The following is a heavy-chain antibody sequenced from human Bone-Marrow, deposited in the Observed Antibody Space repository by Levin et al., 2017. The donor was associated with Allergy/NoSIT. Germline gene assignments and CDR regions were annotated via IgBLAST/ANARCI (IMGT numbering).Heavy chain of an antibody. D-gene: IGHD3-9*01. J-gene: IGHJ5*02. CDR1: GGSISSGGYH. V-gene: IGHV4-39*01. CDR2: FYYGEST. CDR3: ARHYFAVRAFDP. Sequence: PSQTLSLTCTVSGGSISSGGYHWDWIRQPPGKGLEWIGSFYYGESTHYNPSLQSRVTISVDTSKMQFSLKLSSVTAADTAVYYCARHYFAVRAFDPWGQGTLVTVSS.